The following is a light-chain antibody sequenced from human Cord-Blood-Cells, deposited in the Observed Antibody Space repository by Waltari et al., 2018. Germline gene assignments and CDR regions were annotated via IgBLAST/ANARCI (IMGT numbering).Light chain of an antibody. CDR3: QQYNNWPPVT. CDR1: QSVSSN. CDR2: GAS. Sequence: EIVMTQSPATLSVSPGERATLSCRASQSVSSNLAWYQQKPGQAPRLLIYGASTRATGIPARVSGSGSGTEFTLTISNLQSEDFAVYYCQQYNNWPPVTFGGGTKVEIK. V-gene: IGKV3-15*01. J-gene: IGKJ4*01.